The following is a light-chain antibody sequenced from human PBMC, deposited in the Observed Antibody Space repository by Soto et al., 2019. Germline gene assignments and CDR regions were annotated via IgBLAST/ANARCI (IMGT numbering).Light chain of an antibody. J-gene: IGKJ4*01. CDR2: DAS. CDR1: QDIGNY. CDR3: QQHDSLPLT. V-gene: IGKV1-33*01. Sequence: DIQMTQSPSSLSESVGDRVTVTCRASQDIGNYLCWYQQRLGKAPKLLIYDASYLEAGVPSRFSGSGSGTDFTFTISSLQPEDFATYYCQQHDSLPLTFGGGTKVEMK.